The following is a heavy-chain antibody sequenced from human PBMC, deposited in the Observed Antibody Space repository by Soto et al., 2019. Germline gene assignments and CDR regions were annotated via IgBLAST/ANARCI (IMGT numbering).Heavy chain of an antibody. Sequence: QLQLQESGPGLVKPSETLSLTCTVSGGSISSSSYYWGWIRQPPGKGLEWIGRIYYSGSTYYNPSLKSRVTISVDTSKNQFSLKLSSVTAADTAVYYCARHPYSSSCCFDYWGQGTLVTVSS. CDR3: ARHPYSSSCCFDY. D-gene: IGHD6-13*01. CDR1: GGSISSSSYY. CDR2: IYYSGST. V-gene: IGHV4-39*01. J-gene: IGHJ4*02.